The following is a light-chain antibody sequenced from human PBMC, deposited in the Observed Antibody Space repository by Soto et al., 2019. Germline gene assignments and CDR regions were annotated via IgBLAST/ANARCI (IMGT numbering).Light chain of an antibody. CDR3: QTWGTGIRV. CDR2: LNSDGSH. Sequence: QPVLTQSPSASAALGASVKLTCTMSSGSSSDAIAWHQQQPEKGPRYLMKLNSDGSHSKGDGIPDRFSGSSSGAERYLTISSLQYDDEADYYCQTWGTGIRVFCGGTKLTVL. J-gene: IGLJ3*02. V-gene: IGLV4-69*01. CDR1: SGSSSDA.